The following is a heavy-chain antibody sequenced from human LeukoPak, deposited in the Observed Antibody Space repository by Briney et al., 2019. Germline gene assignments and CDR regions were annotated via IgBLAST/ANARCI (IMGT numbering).Heavy chain of an antibody. CDR1: GFTLSSYS. J-gene: IGHJ4*02. V-gene: IGHV3-21*01. CDR3: ARDLDWTYYDILTGYFSPLDY. CDR2: ISSSSYI. Sequence: GGSLRLSCAASGFTLSSYSMNWVRQAPGKGLEWVSSISSSSYIYYADSVKGRFTISRDNAKNSLYLQMNSLRAEDTAVYYCARDLDWTYYDILTGYFSPLDYWGQGTLVTVSS. D-gene: IGHD3-9*01.